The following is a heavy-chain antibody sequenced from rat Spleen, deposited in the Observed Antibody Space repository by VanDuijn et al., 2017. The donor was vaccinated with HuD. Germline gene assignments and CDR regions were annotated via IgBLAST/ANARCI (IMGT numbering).Heavy chain of an antibody. J-gene: IGHJ1*01. CDR3: TREEQLYWYFDF. V-gene: IGHV5-46*01. CDR2: ITSGGSHT. CDR1: GFTFSSFA. D-gene: IGHD1-2*01. Sequence: EVQLVESGGGLVQPGRSLKLSCAASGFTFSSFAMAWVRQAPQKGLEWIATITSGGSHTYYPDSVKGRFTISRDNAKSTLFLQMDSLRSEDTATYYCTREEQLYWYFDFWGPGTMVTVSS.